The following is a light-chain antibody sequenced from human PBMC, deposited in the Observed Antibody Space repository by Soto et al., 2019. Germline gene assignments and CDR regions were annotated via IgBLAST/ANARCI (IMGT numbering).Light chain of an antibody. CDR2: AAS. V-gene: IGKV1-39*01. CDR3: QQYSDYSRT. J-gene: IGKJ1*01. Sequence: DIQMTQSPSALSASVGDRVTVAFRASQSISSYLNWYQQKPGKAPKLLIYAASSLQSGVPSRFSGSGSGTEFTLTISSLQPDDFATYFCQQYSDYSRTFGQGTKVDI. CDR1: QSISSY.